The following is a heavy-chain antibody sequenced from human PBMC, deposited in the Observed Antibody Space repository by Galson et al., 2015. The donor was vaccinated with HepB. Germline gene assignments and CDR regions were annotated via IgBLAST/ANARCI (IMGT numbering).Heavy chain of an antibody. CDR1: GFTFSSYA. CDR2: ISYDGSNK. V-gene: IGHV3-30*04. J-gene: IGHJ6*02. Sequence: SLRLSCAASGFTFSSYAMHWVRQAPGKGLEWVAVISYDGSNKYYADSVKGRFTISRDNSKNTLYLQMNSLRAEDTAVYYCAREFLYCSSTSCYDLVYYYYYGMDVWGQGTTVTVSS. CDR3: AREFLYCSSTSCYDLVYYYYYGMDV. D-gene: IGHD2-2*01.